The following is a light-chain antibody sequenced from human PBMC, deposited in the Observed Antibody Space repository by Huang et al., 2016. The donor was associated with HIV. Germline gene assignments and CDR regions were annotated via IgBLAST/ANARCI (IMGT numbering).Light chain of an antibody. V-gene: IGKV3-15*01. CDR2: GAS. CDR1: QSVSSN. Sequence: EIVMTQSPATLSVSPGEGVTLSCRASQSVSSNLAWYQQNPGQAPRLLIYGASTRATAIPARFSGSGSGTEFTLTISSLQSEDFAVYYCQQYNNWPITFGQGTRLEIK. CDR3: QQYNNWPIT. J-gene: IGKJ5*01.